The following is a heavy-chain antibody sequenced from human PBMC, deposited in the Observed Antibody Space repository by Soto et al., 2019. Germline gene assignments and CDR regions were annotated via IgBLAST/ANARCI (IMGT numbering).Heavy chain of an antibody. J-gene: IGHJ6*03. CDR1: GYTFTIYG. Sequence: ASVKVSCKASGYTFTIYGIIWVRQAPGQGLEWMGWISAYNGNTNYAQKLQGRVTMTTDTSTSTAYMELRSLRSDDTAVYYCARARVGYCTNGVCYDYYYYYMDVWGKGTTVTVSS. D-gene: IGHD2-8*01. CDR3: ARARVGYCTNGVCYDYYYYYMDV. CDR2: ISAYNGNT. V-gene: IGHV1-18*01.